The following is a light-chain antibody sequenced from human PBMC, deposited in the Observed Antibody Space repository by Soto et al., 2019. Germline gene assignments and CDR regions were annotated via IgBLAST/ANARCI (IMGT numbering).Light chain of an antibody. CDR3: QQYGNSPWT. Sequence: EMVLTQSPGTLSLSPGERATLSCRASQSVSSSFLAWYQQKPGQAPRLLIYVASSRAAGIPDRFSGSGSGTDFTLTISRLEPEDFAVYYCQQYGNSPWTFGQGTKVEIK. CDR2: VAS. J-gene: IGKJ1*01. CDR1: QSVSSSF. V-gene: IGKV3-20*01.